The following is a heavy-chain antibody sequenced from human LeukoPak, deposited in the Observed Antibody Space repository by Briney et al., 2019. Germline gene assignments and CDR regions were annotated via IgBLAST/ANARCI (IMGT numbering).Heavy chain of an antibody. CDR1: GGSFSGYY. CDR3: ARFHYSNTKWYPDDP. V-gene: IGHV4-59*12. J-gene: IGHJ5*02. CDR2: TYYSGST. D-gene: IGHD2-2*01. Sequence: SETLSLTCAVYGGSFSGYYWSWIRQPPGKGLEWIGYTYYSGSTNYNPSLKSRVTMSVDTSKNQFSLKLSSVTAADTAVYYCARFHYSNTKWYPDDPWGQGTLVTVSS.